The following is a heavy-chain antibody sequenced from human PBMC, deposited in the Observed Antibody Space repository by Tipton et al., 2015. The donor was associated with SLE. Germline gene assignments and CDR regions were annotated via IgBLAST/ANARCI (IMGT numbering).Heavy chain of an antibody. CDR3: AREEWEPYFDY. CDR1: GYSISSGYY. J-gene: IGHJ4*02. D-gene: IGHD1-26*01. CDR2: IYHSGST. V-gene: IGHV4-38-2*02. Sequence: TLSLTCAVSGYSISSGYYWGWIRQPPGKGLEWIGSIYHSGSTYYNPSLKSRVTISVDTSKNQFSLKLSSVTAADTDVYYCAREEWEPYFDYWGQGTLVTVSS.